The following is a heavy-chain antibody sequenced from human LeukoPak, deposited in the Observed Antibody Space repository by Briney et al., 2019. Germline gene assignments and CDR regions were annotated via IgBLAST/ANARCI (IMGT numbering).Heavy chain of an antibody. V-gene: IGHV4-34*01. D-gene: IGHD6-19*01. Sequence: SETLSLTCAVYGGSFSGYYWSWIRQPPGKGLEWIGEINHSGSTNYNPSLKSRVTISVDTSKNQFSLKLSSVTAADTAVYYCARGSSGRYLSQYYFDYWGQGTLVTVSS. CDR2: INHSGST. CDR1: GGSFSGYY. J-gene: IGHJ4*02. CDR3: ARGSSGRYLSQYYFDY.